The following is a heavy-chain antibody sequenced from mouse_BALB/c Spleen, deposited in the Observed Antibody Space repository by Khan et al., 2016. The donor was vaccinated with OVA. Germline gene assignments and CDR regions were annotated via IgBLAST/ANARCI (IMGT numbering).Heavy chain of an antibody. J-gene: IGHJ2*01. CDR2: ISYSGST. D-gene: IGHD1-2*01. V-gene: IGHV3-2*02. CDR1: GYSITSGYG. CDR3: ARTARIKY. Sequence: VQLKQSGPGLVKPSQSLSLTCTVTGYSITSGYGWNWIRQFPGNQLEWMGYISYSGSTNYNPSLKSRISITRDTSKNQFFLQLNSVTTEVTATYYCARTARIKYWGQGTTLTVSS.